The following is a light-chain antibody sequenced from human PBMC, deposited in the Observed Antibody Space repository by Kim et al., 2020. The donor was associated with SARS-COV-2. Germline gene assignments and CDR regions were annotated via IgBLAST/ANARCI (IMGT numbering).Light chain of an antibody. CDR1: SSNIGSNT. J-gene: IGLJ3*02. V-gene: IGLV1-44*01. CDR3: AAWDDSLNGWV. CDR2: SNY. Sequence: GQRVTISCSGTSSNIGSNTVNWYQQLPGTAPKLLIYSNYQRPSGVPDRFSGSKSGPSASLAISGLQSEDAAEYVCAAWDDSLNGWVFGGGTQLTVL.